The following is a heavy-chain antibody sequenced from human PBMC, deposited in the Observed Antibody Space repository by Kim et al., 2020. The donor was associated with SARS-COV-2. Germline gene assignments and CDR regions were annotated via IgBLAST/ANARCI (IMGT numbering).Heavy chain of an antibody. D-gene: IGHD2-8*02. Sequence: SETLSLTCAVYGGSFSGYKWSWIRQPPGKGLEWIGEINHSGSTNLSSSPKSRITISEDTSKIQCSLRLKSMTAADTAMYYCAGGRAGVVPSPVLGLGAYYEFYAMDVWGRSTPVALSS. J-gene: IGHJ6*02. V-gene: IGHV4-34*01. CDR3: AGGRAGVVPSPVLGLGAYYEFYAMDV. CDR1: GGSFSGYK. CDR2: INHSGST.